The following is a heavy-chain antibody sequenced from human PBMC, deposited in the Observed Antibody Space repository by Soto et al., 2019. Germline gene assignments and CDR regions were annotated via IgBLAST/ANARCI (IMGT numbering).Heavy chain of an antibody. J-gene: IGHJ4*02. CDR1: GFSLNTAGMG. Sequence: QITLKESGPTLVKPTQTLTLTCSFSGFSLNTAGMGVGWIRQPPGKALEWLALIYWNDDGRYNPSLKSRLTISHDSSKNQVVLTMTNMDPVDTATYSCAHLSNWNYMTPFDYWGRGILVSVSS. CDR3: AHLSNWNYMTPFDY. V-gene: IGHV2-5*01. CDR2: IYWNDDG. D-gene: IGHD1-7*01.